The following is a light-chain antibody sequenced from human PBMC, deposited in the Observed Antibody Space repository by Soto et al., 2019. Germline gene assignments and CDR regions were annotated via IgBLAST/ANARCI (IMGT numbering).Light chain of an antibody. CDR2: DVS. J-gene: IGLJ3*02. Sequence: QSALTQPRSVSGSPGQSVTISCSGTSSDVGGYNYVSWYQQHPGKAPKLMIYDVSKRPSGVPDRFSGSKSGNTASLTISGLQAEDEADYFCCSYAGTGTHIFVVFGGGTKLTVL. CDR3: CSYAGTGTHIFVV. CDR1: SSDVGGYNY. V-gene: IGLV2-11*01.